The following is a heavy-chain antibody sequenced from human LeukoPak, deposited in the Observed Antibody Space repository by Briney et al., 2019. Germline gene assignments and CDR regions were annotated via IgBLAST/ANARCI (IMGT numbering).Heavy chain of an antibody. J-gene: IGHJ4*02. CDR2: INHSGST. V-gene: IGHV4-34*01. CDR1: GGSFSGYY. Sequence: PSETLSLTCAVYGGSFSGYYWSWIRQPPGKGLEWIGEINHSGSTNYNPSLKSRVTISVDTSKNQFSLKLSSVTAADTAVYYCARARIILLWFGERPYYFDYWGQGTLVTVSS. CDR3: ARARIILLWFGERPYYFDY. D-gene: IGHD3-10*01.